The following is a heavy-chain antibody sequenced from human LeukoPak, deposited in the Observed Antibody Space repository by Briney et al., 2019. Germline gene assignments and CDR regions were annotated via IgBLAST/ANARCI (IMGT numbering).Heavy chain of an antibody. D-gene: IGHD4-17*01. CDR3: ARASSGGDYVWYFDY. V-gene: IGHV1-46*01. CDR1: GYTFTHYY. CDR2: INPSGGST. Sequence: ASVKASCKASGYTFTHYYMHLVRQAPGPRVEWVGIINPSGGSTSYAQKFQGRVTMTRDTSTSTVYMELSSLRSEDTAVYYCARASSGGDYVWYFDYWGQGTLVTVSS. J-gene: IGHJ4*02.